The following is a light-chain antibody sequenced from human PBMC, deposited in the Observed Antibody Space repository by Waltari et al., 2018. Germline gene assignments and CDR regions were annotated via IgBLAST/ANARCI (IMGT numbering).Light chain of an antibody. CDR3: MQALQTPFT. CDR2: LGS. V-gene: IGKV2-28*01. J-gene: IGKJ3*01. Sequence: DIGMTQAPRSLPVTPGEPAPISCRSSQSLLHSNGYNYLDWYLQKPGQSPQLLIYLGSNRASGVPDRFSGSGSGTDFTLKISRVEAEDVGVYYCMQALQTPFTFGPGTKVDIK. CDR1: QSLLHSNGYNY.